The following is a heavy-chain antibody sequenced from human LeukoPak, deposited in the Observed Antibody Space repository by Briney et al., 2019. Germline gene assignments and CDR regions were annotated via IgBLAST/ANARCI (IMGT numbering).Heavy chain of an antibody. CDR3: ARDLTDYYELDY. Sequence: SETLSLTCIVSGGSISSYYWSWIRQPAGKGLEWIGRMSASGSINYNPSLKSRVTMSVDTSKNQFSLKLSSVTAADTAVYYCARDLTDYYELDYWGQGTLVTVSS. V-gene: IGHV4-4*07. CDR1: GGSISSYY. J-gene: IGHJ4*02. CDR2: MSASGSI. D-gene: IGHD3-22*01.